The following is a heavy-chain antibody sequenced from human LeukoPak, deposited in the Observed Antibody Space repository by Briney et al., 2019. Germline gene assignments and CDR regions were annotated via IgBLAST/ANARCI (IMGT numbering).Heavy chain of an antibody. Sequence: GGSLRLSCAASGFTFSDYYMSWIRQAPGKGLEWVSYISSSGSTIYYADSVKGRFTISRDNVKNSLYLQMNSLRAEDTAVYYCARGSGELSYYYYMDVWGKGTTVTVSS. J-gene: IGHJ6*03. CDR1: GFTFSDYY. CDR2: ISSSGSTI. CDR3: ARGSGELSYYYYMDV. V-gene: IGHV3-11*04. D-gene: IGHD3-10*01.